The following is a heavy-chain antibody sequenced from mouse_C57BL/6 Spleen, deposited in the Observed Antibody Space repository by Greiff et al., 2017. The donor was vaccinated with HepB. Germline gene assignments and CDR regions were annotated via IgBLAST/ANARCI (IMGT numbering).Heavy chain of an antibody. CDR2: IDPSDSYT. CDR1: GYTFTSYW. J-gene: IGHJ4*01. D-gene: IGHD1-1*01. Sequence: QVQLQQPGAELVRPGTSVKLSCKASGYTFTSYWMHWVKQRPGQGLEWIGVIDPSDSYTNYNQKFKGKATLTVDTSSSTAYMQLSSLTSEDSAVYYCARWGYYGSSYYAMDDWGQGTSVTVSS. CDR3: ARWGYYGSSYYAMDD. V-gene: IGHV1-59*01.